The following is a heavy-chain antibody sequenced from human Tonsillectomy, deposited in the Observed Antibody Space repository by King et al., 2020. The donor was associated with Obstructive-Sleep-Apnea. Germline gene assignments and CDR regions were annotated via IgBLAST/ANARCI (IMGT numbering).Heavy chain of an antibody. CDR3: ARISDRLGSGSYFDWFDP. V-gene: IGHV2-26*01. CDR2: IFSNDEK. CDR1: GFSLSNARMG. D-gene: IGHD3-10*01. Sequence: TLKESGPVLVKPTETLTLTCTVSGFSLSNARMGVSWIRQPPGKALEWLAHIFSNDEKSYSTSLKSRLTISKDTSKSQVVLTMTNMDPVDTATYYCARISDRLGSGSYFDWFDPWGQGTLVTVSS. J-gene: IGHJ5*02.